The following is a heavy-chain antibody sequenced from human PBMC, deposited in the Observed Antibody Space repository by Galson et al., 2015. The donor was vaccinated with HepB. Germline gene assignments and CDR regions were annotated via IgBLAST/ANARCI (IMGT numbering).Heavy chain of an antibody. Sequence: SLRLSCAASGFTFSSYGMHWVRQAPGKGLEWVAVISYDGSNKYYADSAKGRFTISRDNSKNTLYLQMNSLRAEDTAIYYCARVKRGEWYSFYYYGMDVWGQGTPVTVSS. CDR3: ARVKRGEWYSFYYYGMDV. D-gene: IGHD3-10*01. CDR2: ISYDGSNK. V-gene: IGHV3-30*03. CDR1: GFTFSSYG. J-gene: IGHJ6*02.